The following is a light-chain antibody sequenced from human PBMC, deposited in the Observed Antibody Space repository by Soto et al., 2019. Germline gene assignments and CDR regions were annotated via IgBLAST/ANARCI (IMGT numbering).Light chain of an antibody. J-gene: IGKJ4*01. V-gene: IGKV1-9*01. Sequence: IQLTQSPSSLSASVGDRVTITCRASQGIRNYLAWYQQKPGKAPNLLIYLASTLQGGVPSRFSGSGSGTDFSLTISSLQPEDGATYYCQYLNSFPLPFGGGTKVELK. CDR1: QGIRNY. CDR2: LAS. CDR3: QYLNSFPLP.